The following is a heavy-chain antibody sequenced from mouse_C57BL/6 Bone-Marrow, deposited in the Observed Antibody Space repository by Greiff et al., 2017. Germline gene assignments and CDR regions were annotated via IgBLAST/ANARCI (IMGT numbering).Heavy chain of an antibody. V-gene: IGHV1-42*01. CDR2: INPSTGGT. CDR3: ARSPTVVDWYFDV. Sequence: EVQLQQSGPELVKPGASVKISCKASGYSFTGYYMNWVKQSPEKSLEWLGEINPSTGGTTYNQKFKAKATLTVDKSSSTAYMQLKSLTSEDSAVYYCARSPTVVDWYFDVWGTGTTVTVSS. CDR1: GYSFTGYY. D-gene: IGHD1-1*01. J-gene: IGHJ1*03.